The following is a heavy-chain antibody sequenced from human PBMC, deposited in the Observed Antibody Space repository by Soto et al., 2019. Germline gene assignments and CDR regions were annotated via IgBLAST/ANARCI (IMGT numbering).Heavy chain of an antibody. CDR3: ASVASDYINSVDH. V-gene: IGHV3-23*01. CDR2: IGGSGGNR. D-gene: IGHD4-4*01. J-gene: IGHJ4*02. Sequence: DVQLLESGGGLVQPGGSLRLSCAASGFTFNAYAMTWVRQAPGQGLEWVSAIGGSGGNRYYAGSVRGRFTISRDNSKDTVDLQMNSLRVEDTAVYYCASVASDYINSVDHWGQGILVSVSS. CDR1: GFTFNAYA.